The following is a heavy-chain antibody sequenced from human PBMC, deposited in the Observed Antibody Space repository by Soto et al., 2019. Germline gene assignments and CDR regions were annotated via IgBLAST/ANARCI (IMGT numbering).Heavy chain of an antibody. CDR2: MYRGGSA. Sequence: PXETLSLTCGVAGYSVSGDYYWGWIRQPPGKGLEWIGSMYRGGSASYNPSLKSRVSISIDMSKNQFSLRLTSVTAADTAVYYCARLVISGSKDDFDIWGQGTMVTVSS. D-gene: IGHD1-7*01. J-gene: IGHJ3*02. CDR1: GYSVSGDYY. V-gene: IGHV4-38-2*01. CDR3: ARLVISGSKDDFDI.